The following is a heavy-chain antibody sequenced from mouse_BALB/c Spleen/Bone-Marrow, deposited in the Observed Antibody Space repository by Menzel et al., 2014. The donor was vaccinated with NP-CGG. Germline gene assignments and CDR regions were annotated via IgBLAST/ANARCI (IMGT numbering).Heavy chain of an antibody. CDR3: ARDNYYGSSTGFAY. CDR2: IDPYNGGT. Sequence: VHVKQSGPELVKPGASVTVSCKASGYAFTSYNMYWVKQSHGKSLEWIGYIDPYNGGTSYNQKFKGKATLTVDKSSSTAYMHLNSLTSEDSAVYYCARDNYYGSSTGFAYWGQGTLVTVSA. J-gene: IGHJ3*01. V-gene: IGHV1S135*01. D-gene: IGHD1-1*01. CDR1: GYAFTSYN.